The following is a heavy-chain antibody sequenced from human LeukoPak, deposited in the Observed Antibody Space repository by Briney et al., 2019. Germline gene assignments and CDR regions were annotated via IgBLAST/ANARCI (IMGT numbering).Heavy chain of an antibody. CDR2: INHSGST. CDR3: ASYYPPHWFDP. Sequence: SETLSPTCAVYGGSFSGYYWSWIRQPPGKGLEWIGEINHSGSTNYNPSLKSRVTISVDTSKNQFSLKLSSVTAADTAVYYCASYYPPHWFDPWGQGTLVTVSS. V-gene: IGHV4-34*01. CDR1: GGSFSGYY. J-gene: IGHJ5*02. D-gene: IGHD1-26*01.